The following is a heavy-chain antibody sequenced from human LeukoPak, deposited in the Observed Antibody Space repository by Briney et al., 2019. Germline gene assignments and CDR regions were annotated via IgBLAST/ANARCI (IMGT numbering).Heavy chain of an antibody. CDR3: AKPYYYGSRSYMDY. V-gene: IGHV3-30*18. CDR1: GFTFSSYG. D-gene: IGHD3-10*01. J-gene: IGHJ4*02. CDR2: ISYDGSNT. Sequence: GRSLRLSCADSGFTFSSYGMHWVRQAPGKGLEWVAVISYDGSNTYYADSVKGRFTISRDNSKNMLYLQMNSLRAEDTAVYYCAKPYYYGSRSYMDYWGQGTLVTV.